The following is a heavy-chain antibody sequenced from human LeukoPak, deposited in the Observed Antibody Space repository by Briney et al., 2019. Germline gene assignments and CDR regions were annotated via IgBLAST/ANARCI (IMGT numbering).Heavy chain of an antibody. CDR3: ARENYDILTYFGTGMDV. V-gene: IGHV3-7*04. D-gene: IGHD3-9*01. Sequence: GGSLRLSCAAPGFTFSRYAMTWVRQAPGKGLEWVANIKQDGSEKYFADSLKGRFTISRDNAKNSLYLQMNSLRADDTAVYYCARENYDILTYFGTGMDVWGQGTTVTVSS. J-gene: IGHJ6*02. CDR2: IKQDGSEK. CDR1: GFTFSRYA.